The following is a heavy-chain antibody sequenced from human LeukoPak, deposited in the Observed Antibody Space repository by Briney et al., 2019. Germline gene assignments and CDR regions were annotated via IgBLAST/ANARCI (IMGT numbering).Heavy chain of an antibody. CDR3: ARHQVGANTFDY. J-gene: IGHJ4*02. V-gene: IGHV4-39*01. Sequence: PSETLSLTCTVSGGSISSSSYYWGWIRQPPGKGLEWIGSVYYTGRTYDNPSLKSRVTMSVDTSKNQFFLKLNSVTAADTAVYYCARHQVGANTFDYWGQGTLVTVSS. CDR2: VYYTGRT. D-gene: IGHD1-26*01. CDR1: GGSISSSSYY.